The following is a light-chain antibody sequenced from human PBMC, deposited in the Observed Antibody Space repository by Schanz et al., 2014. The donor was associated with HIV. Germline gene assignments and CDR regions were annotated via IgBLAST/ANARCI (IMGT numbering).Light chain of an antibody. CDR3: QQYDNWPRT. CDR1: QSVSTN. CDR2: HAS. Sequence: EIVMTQSPATLSVSPGARATLSCRARQSVSTNLAWYQKKPGQAPRLLIYHASKRVTGIPTRFSGGGSGTEFTLTISGLQSEDFAVYYCQQYDNWPRTFGQGTKVEIK. J-gene: IGKJ1*01. V-gene: IGKV3-15*01.